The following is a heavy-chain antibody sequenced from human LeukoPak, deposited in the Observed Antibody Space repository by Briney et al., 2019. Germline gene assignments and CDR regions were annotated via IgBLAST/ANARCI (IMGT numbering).Heavy chain of an antibody. CDR2: INHSGST. Sequence: SETLSLTCAVYGGSFSGYYWSWIRQPPGKGLEWIGEINHSGSTNYNPSLKSRVTISVDTSKNQFSLKLSSVTAADTAVYYCARGTMTAVTYYFDYWGQGTLVTVSS. J-gene: IGHJ4*02. V-gene: IGHV4-34*01. CDR3: ARGTMTAVTYYFDY. D-gene: IGHD4-17*01. CDR1: GGSFSGYY.